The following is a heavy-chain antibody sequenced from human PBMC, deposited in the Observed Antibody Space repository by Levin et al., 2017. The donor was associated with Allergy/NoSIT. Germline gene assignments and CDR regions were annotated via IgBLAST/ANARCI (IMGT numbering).Heavy chain of an antibody. CDR3: ARSGSPDY. V-gene: IGHV3-21*01. D-gene: IGHD3-22*01. Sequence: GGSLRLSCAASGFTFSDYSMNWVRQAPGKGLEWVSSISPNSNYIYYADSLKGRFTISRDNAKSTVFLQMNSLRAEDTALYYCARSGSPDYWGQGTLVTVSS. CDR1: GFTFSDYS. CDR2: ISPNSNYI. J-gene: IGHJ4*02.